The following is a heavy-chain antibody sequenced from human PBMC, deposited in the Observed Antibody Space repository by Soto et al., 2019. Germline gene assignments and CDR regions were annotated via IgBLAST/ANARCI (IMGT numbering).Heavy chain of an antibody. CDR3: ATGFHGYTEGHGGAY. CDR1: GYSLTELS. J-gene: IGHJ4*02. V-gene: IGHV1-24*01. Sequence: GASVKVSCKVSGYSLTELSMHWVRQAPGKGLEWMGGFDPEDGETIYAQKFQGRVTMTEDTSTDTAYMELSGLRSDDTAVYFCATGFHGYTEGHGGAYWSKGTRRTSSS. D-gene: IGHD5-18*01. CDR2: FDPEDGET.